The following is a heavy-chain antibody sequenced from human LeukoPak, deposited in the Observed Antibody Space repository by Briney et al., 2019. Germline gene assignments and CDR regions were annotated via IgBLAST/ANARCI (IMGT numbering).Heavy chain of an antibody. CDR2: IYPGGSDT. Sequence: GESLKISCKGSGYSFTTYWIGWVRQMPGKGLEWMGIIYPGGSDTRYSPSFQGQVTISADKSISTAYLQWSSLKASDTAMYYCARRAGAYSHPYDYWGQGTLVTVSS. D-gene: IGHD4/OR15-4a*01. V-gene: IGHV5-51*01. CDR1: GYSFTTYW. J-gene: IGHJ4*02. CDR3: ARRAGAYSHPYDY.